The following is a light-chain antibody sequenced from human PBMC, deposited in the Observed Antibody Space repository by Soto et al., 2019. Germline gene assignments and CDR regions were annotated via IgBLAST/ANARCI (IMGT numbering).Light chain of an antibody. Sequence: DIQMTQSPSTLSASVGDRVTITCRASQSISSGLAWYQQKPGQAPKFLIYKASRLQSGVPSRFSGSGSGTEFPLTISSLQPDDFATYYCQQYNNYWTFGQGTKVEIK. J-gene: IGKJ1*01. CDR1: QSISSG. V-gene: IGKV1-5*03. CDR2: KAS. CDR3: QQYNNYWT.